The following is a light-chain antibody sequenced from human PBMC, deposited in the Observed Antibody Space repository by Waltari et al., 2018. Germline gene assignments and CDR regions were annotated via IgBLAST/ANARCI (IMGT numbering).Light chain of an antibody. Sequence: SYELTQPPSVSVSPGQTASITCSGDKLGDKYACWYQQKPGQSPVLVIYQDSKRPSGIPGRFSGSNSGNTATLTISGTQAMDEADYYCQEWDSSTASVFGGGTKLTVL. CDR1: KLGDKY. J-gene: IGLJ2*01. CDR3: QEWDSSTASV. CDR2: QDS. V-gene: IGLV3-1*01.